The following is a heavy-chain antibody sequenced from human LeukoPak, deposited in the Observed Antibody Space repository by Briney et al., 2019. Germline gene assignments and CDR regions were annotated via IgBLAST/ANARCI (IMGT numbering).Heavy chain of an antibody. CDR1: GGSFSGYY. D-gene: IGHD5-18*01. CDR3: ARYANLEGYSYGP. V-gene: IGHV4-34*01. Sequence: PSETLSLTCAVYGGSFSGYYWSWIRQPPGKGLEWIGEINHSGSTNYNPSLKSRVTISADTSKNQFSLKLSSMTAADTAVYYCARYANLEGYSYGPWGQGTLVTVSS. CDR2: INHSGST. J-gene: IGHJ5*02.